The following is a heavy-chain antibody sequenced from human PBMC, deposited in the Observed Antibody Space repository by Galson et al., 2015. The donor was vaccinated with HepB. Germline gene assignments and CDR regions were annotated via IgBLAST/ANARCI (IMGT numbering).Heavy chain of an antibody. V-gene: IGHV2-70*11. CDR1: GFSLGTNRLS. J-gene: IGHJ4*02. Sequence: PALVKPTQTLTLTCTFSGFSLGTNRLSVSWIRQPPGKALEWLARVDWDDDKYYSTSLKTRLIISKDTSKNQVVLTMTNMGPVDTATYYCARGSYYTSGGHYLYYFDYWGQGTLVTVSS. D-gene: IGHD3-3*01. CDR2: VDWDDDK. CDR3: ARGSYYTSGGHYLYYFDY.